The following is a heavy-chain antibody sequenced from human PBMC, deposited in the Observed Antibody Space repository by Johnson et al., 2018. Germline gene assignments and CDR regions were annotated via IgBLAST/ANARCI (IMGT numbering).Heavy chain of an antibody. V-gene: IGHV3-49*03. D-gene: IGHD2-15*01. CDR2: IRSKAYGGTT. J-gene: IGHJ3*02. CDR1: GFTFGDYA. CDR3: TREATHCGGGSCYSSLAFDI. Sequence: VQLVESGGGLVQXGRSXRLXCTASGFTFGDYAMSWFRQAPGKGLEWVGFIRSKAYGGTTEYAASVKGRFTIARDDSKSIAYLQMNSLKTEDTAVYYCTREATHCGGGSCYSSLAFDIWCQGTMVPVSS.